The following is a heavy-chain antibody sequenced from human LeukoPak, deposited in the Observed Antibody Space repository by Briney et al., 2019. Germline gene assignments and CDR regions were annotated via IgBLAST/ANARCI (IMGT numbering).Heavy chain of an antibody. D-gene: IGHD2-15*01. CDR1: GYTLTELS. Sequence: ASVKVSCKVSGYTLTELSMHWVRQAPGKGLEWMGGFDPEDGETIYAQKFQGRVTMTEDTSTDTAYMELSSLRSEDTAVYYCASSDWGYCSGGSCLFDYWGQGTLVTVSS. CDR3: ASSDWGYCSGGSCLFDY. CDR2: FDPEDGET. J-gene: IGHJ4*02. V-gene: IGHV1-24*01.